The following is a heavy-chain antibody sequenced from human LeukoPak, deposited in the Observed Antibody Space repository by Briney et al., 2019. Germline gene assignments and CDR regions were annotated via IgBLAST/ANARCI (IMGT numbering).Heavy chain of an antibody. V-gene: IGHV3-49*03. CDR2: IRHAADSGST. Sequence: GPPLSFCCSAACFSISAYIMSWLRMAPGKGLLSVSIIRHAADSGSTEYLASVKRRFTNSRDDSKSAVYLQLDSLRTEDTAVYYCTRFNGFYDYWGQGTLVTVSS. CDR3: TRFNGFYDY. D-gene: IGHD2-8*01. CDR1: CFSISAYI. J-gene: IGHJ4*02.